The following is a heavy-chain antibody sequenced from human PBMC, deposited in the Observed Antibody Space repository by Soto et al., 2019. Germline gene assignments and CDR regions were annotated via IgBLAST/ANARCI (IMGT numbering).Heavy chain of an antibody. J-gene: IGHJ3*02. Sequence: QVQLQESGPGLVKPSETLSLTCTVPSGSIRTSYWTWIRQFPGKRLEWIAHIHNSGNTNSNPSLKSRGTISMDTSKNQISLRLTSVTAADKAMYYCARLQYTVVTPIDMWGQGTMVTVSS. CDR1: SGSIRTSY. CDR2: IHNSGNT. CDR3: ARLQYTVVTPIDM. D-gene: IGHD2-21*02. V-gene: IGHV4-59*01.